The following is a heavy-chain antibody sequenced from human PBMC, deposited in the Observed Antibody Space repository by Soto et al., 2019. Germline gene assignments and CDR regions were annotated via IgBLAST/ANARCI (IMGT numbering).Heavy chain of an antibody. J-gene: IGHJ4*02. V-gene: IGHV1-46*01. Sequence: ASVKVSCKASGNTFTNYYIHWVRQAPGQGLKWMGTINPSGGHTTYSQNFLGRVTMTRDTSTSTLYMELTSLTSDDTAVYYCARGGHVVVVTAAFDYWGQGTLVTVSS. CDR2: INPSGGHT. D-gene: IGHD2-21*02. CDR3: ARGGHVVVVTAAFDY. CDR1: GNTFTNYY.